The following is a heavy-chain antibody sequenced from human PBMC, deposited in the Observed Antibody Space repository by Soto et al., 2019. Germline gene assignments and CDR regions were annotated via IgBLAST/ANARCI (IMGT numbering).Heavy chain of an antibody. CDR2: IIPVFDKA. Sequence: QVQLVQSGADVKKPGSSVKVSCKTSGGSFGSSAISWVRQAPAQGLEWMGEIIPVFDKANYAQNFQGRLTITADELTGTVFMEFSSLISEDTAVSFCARLRRDWGDAFELWGLGTFVTVSS. D-gene: IGHD3-16*01. V-gene: IGHV1-69*01. J-gene: IGHJ3*01. CDR3: ARLRRDWGDAFEL. CDR1: GGSFGSSA.